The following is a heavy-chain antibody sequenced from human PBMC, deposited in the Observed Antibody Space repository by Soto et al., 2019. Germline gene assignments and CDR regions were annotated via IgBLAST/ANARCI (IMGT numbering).Heavy chain of an antibody. Sequence: QITLKESGPPLVKPTQTLTLTCTFSGFSLSTTEEGVGWIRQPPGKAPEWLALIYWDDDKRYSPSLKTRLTITKDTSKNQVVLTVTNVDPVDTATYYCAHGSCFGADCYPNPYFDFWGQGILVTVS. V-gene: IGHV2-5*02. CDR3: AHGSCFGADCYPNPYFDF. CDR1: GFSLSTTEEG. J-gene: IGHJ4*02. CDR2: IYWDDDK. D-gene: IGHD2-21*02.